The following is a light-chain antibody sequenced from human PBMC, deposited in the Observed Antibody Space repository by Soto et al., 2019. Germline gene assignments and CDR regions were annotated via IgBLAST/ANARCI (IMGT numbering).Light chain of an antibody. V-gene: IGLV1-44*01. CDR2: SNN. Sequence: QSVLTQPPSASGTPGQRVTISCSGSSSNIGSNTVNWYQQLPGTAPKLLIYSNNQRLSGVPDRFSGSKSDTSASLAISGLQSEDEADYYCAAWDDSLNGPVFGGGTQLTVL. CDR1: SSNIGSNT. CDR3: AAWDDSLNGPV. J-gene: IGLJ7*01.